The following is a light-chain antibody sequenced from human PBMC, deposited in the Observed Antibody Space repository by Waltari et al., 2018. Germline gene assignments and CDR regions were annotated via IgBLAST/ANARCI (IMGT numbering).Light chain of an antibody. Sequence: EIVLTQSPATLSLSPGARATLSCRASQSVSSYLAWYQQKPGQAPRLLIDDASNRATGIPSRFSGSGSGTDFTLTISSLEPEDFAVYYCQQRSNWPLITFGQGTRLEIK. V-gene: IGKV3-11*01. CDR2: DAS. CDR1: QSVSSY. J-gene: IGKJ5*01. CDR3: QQRSNWPLIT.